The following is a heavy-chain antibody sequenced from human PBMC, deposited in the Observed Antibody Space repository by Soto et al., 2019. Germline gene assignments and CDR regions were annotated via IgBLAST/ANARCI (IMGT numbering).Heavy chain of an antibody. J-gene: IGHJ5*02. CDR2: IIPMFGTA. CDR3: ARGRFPSSGWFRLLDP. D-gene: IGHD6-19*01. Sequence: QVQLVQSGAEVKKPGSSVKVSCEASGGTFSSDALNWVRQAPGQGLEWMGGIIPMFGTATYAQKFQGKITIXPDESKNPGSMELGSLRSEDTAVYYCARGRFPSSGWFRLLDPWGQGTLVTVSS. V-gene: IGHV1-69*05. CDR1: GGTFSSDA.